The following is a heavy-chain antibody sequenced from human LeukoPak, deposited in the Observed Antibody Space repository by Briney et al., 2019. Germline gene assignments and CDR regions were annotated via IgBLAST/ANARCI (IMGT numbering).Heavy chain of an antibody. J-gene: IGHJ5*02. Sequence: PSETLSRTCAVSGYSISSGYYWGWIRQPPGKGLEWIGSIYHSGSTYYNPSLKSRVTISVDTSKNQFSLKLSSVTAADTAVYYCARLGYCSSTSCPTGWFDPGGQGTLVTVS. V-gene: IGHV4-38-2*01. CDR1: GYSISSGYY. CDR3: ARLGYCSSTSCPTGWFDP. D-gene: IGHD2-2*01. CDR2: IYHSGST.